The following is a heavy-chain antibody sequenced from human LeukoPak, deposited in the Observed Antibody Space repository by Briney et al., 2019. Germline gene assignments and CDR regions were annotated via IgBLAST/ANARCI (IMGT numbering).Heavy chain of an antibody. Sequence: GGPLRLSCAASGFTFSSYAMSWVRQAPGKGLEWVSAISGSRTYYADSVKGRFTISRDNSKNTLYLQMNSLRVEDTAVYYCARDGSSTCGMDVWGQGTTVTVSS. CDR2: ISGSRT. V-gene: IGHV3-23*01. CDR1: GFTFSSYA. D-gene: IGHD2-2*01. CDR3: ARDGSSTCGMDV. J-gene: IGHJ6*02.